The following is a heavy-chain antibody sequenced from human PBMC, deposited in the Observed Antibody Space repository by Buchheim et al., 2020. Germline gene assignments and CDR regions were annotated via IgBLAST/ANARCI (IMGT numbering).Heavy chain of an antibody. J-gene: IGHJ6*02. CDR1: GFTFSSYG. V-gene: IGHV3-30*02. Sequence: QVQLVESGGGAVQPGRSLRLSCAASGFTFSSYGMHWVRQAPGKGLEWVAFIRYDGSNKYYADSVKGRLTISRDNSKNTLYLQMNSLRAEDTAVYYCAKDVYGSGSYYNVPPYYYYGMDVWGQGTT. D-gene: IGHD3-10*01. CDR2: IRYDGSNK. CDR3: AKDVYGSGSYYNVPPYYYYGMDV.